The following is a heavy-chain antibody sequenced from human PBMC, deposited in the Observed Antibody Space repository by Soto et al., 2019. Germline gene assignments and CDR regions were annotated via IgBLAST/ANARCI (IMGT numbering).Heavy chain of an antibody. CDR2: FDPEDGET. J-gene: IGHJ4*02. CDR1: GYTLTELS. D-gene: IGHD1-26*01. Sequence: ASVKVSCKVSGYTLTELSMHWVRQAPGKGLEWMGGFDPEDGETIYAQKFQGRVTMTEDTSTDTAYMELSSLRSEDTAVYYCASWELQDRSLNITDYWGQGTLVTVSS. V-gene: IGHV1-24*01. CDR3: ASWELQDRSLNITDY.